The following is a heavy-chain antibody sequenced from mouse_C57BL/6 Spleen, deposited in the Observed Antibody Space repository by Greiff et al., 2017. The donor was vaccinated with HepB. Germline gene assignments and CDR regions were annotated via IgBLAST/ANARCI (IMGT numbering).Heavy chain of an antibody. Sequence: QVHVKQSGPELVKPGASVKISCKASGYAFSSSWMNWVKQRPGKGLEWIGRIYPGDGDTNYNGKFKGKATLTADKSSSTAYMQLSSLTSEDSAVYFCAGGLRDWFAYWGQGTLVTVSA. D-gene: IGHD2-4*01. V-gene: IGHV1-82*01. CDR3: AGGLRDWFAY. J-gene: IGHJ3*01. CDR2: IYPGDGDT. CDR1: GYAFSSSW.